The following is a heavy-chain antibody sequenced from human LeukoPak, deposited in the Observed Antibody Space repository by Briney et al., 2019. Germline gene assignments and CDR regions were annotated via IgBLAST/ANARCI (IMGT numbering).Heavy chain of an antibody. Sequence: GGSLRLSCAASGFTFSSYAMTWVRQAPGKGLEWVSAISGGGRTTYYADSVRGRFTISRDNSKNKLYLQMSSLRDADTALYYCANWREGAKPGFDYWGQGALVTVSS. CDR3: ANWREGAKPGFDY. D-gene: IGHD1-26*01. CDR2: ISGGGRTT. CDR1: GFTFSSYA. V-gene: IGHV3-23*01. J-gene: IGHJ4*02.